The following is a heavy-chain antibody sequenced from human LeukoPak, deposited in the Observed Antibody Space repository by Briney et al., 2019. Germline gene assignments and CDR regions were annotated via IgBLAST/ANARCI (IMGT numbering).Heavy chain of an antibody. Sequence: VASVKVSCKASGYTFTSYYMHWVRQAPGQGLEWMGIINPSGGSTSYAQKFQDRVTMTRDTSTSTVYMELSSLRSEDTAVYYCARVYYDSSGYYPKHAFDIWGQGTMVTVSS. CDR1: GYTFTSYY. J-gene: IGHJ3*02. V-gene: IGHV1-46*03. CDR3: ARVYYDSSGYYPKHAFDI. D-gene: IGHD3-22*01. CDR2: INPSGGST.